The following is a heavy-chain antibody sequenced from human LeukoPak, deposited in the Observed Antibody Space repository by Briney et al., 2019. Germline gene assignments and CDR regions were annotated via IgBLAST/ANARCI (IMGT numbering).Heavy chain of an antibody. CDR1: GFTFGGYH. D-gene: IGHD3-16*01. V-gene: IGHV3-23*01. Sequence: PGGSLRLSCAASGFTFGGYHMNWIRQALGKGLEWVSAIARSGSYTYSAVSVRVRFSISRYNSKNTLYMQMSSLRAEDTAVYYCAKLPAAGGDYVYMDSWGQGTLVTVSS. CDR3: AKLPAAGGDYVYMDS. CDR2: IARSGSYT. J-gene: IGHJ4*02.